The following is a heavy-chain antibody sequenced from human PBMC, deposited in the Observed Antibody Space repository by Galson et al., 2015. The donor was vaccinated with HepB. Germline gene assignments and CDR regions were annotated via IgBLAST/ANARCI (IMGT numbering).Heavy chain of an antibody. V-gene: IGHV3-23*01. CDR1: GFIFSNYA. D-gene: IGHD2-2*01. J-gene: IGHJ4*02. CDR2: ISGRGDNK. CDR3: AKETTIIILPGATISRN. Sequence: SLRLSCAASGFIFSNYAMSWVRQAPGKGLEWVSTISGRGDNKYYTDSVKGRFTISSDNSKSTLYLQMSSLSAEDTAVYFCAKETTIIILPGATISRNWGQGTLVTVSS.